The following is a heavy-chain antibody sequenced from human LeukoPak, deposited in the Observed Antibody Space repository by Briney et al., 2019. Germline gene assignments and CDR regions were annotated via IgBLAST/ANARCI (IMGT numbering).Heavy chain of an antibody. Sequence: SETLSLTCTVSGGSISSYYWSWIRQPPGKGLEWIGYIYYSGSTNYNPSLKSRVTISVDTSKNQFSLKLSSVTAADTAVYYCARVHRGYDILTGYYATLQIDYWGQGTLVTVSS. CDR2: IYYSGST. V-gene: IGHV4-59*01. J-gene: IGHJ4*02. D-gene: IGHD3-9*01. CDR3: ARVHRGYDILTGYYATLQIDY. CDR1: GGSISSYY.